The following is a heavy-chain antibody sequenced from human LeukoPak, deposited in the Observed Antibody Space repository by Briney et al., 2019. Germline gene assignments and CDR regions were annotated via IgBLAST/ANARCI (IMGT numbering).Heavy chain of an antibody. CDR1: GGTFSSHA. D-gene: IGHD1-14*01. J-gene: IGHJ5*02. CDR3: ARDPTGWWFDP. V-gene: IGHV1-69*05. CDR2: TNPIFGTA. Sequence: SVKVSSKSSGGTFSSHAIRLVRQGPGQGLEWMGGTNPIFGTANYAQKYQGRVTITTDETTSTAYMELSSMRSEDTAVYYCARDPTGWWFDPWGQGTLVTVSS.